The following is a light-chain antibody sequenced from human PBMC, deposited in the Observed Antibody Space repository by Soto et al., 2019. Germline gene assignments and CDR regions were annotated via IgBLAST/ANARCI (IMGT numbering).Light chain of an antibody. CDR3: LQHKTYPWT. V-gene: IGKV1-17*01. J-gene: IGKJ1*01. CDR1: QVIGND. CDR2: SAS. Sequence: DLQMTQSPSSLSASVGDRVTITCRASQVIGNDLGWFQQKPGQAPKRLIYSASFLQTEVPSRFSGSGSGTEFTLTISSLQPDDFATYYCLQHKTYPWTFGQGTKVEIK.